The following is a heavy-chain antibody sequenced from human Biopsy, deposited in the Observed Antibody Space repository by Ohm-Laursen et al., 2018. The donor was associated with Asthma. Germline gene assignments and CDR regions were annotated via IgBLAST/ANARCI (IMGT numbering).Heavy chain of an antibody. CDR2: ISDGGHST. D-gene: IGHD6-19*01. CDR1: GFSFFTYG. Sequence: SLRLSCAASGFSFFTYGMSWVRRAPGKGLEWVAVISDGGHSTNYADSVRGRFTVSRDDSRDTLYLHLNSLTAEDTAVYFCARSGYCSGVTCFPFDRWGQGTRVSVSS. CDR3: ARSGYCSGVTCFPFDR. J-gene: IGHJ4*02. V-gene: IGHV3-23*01.